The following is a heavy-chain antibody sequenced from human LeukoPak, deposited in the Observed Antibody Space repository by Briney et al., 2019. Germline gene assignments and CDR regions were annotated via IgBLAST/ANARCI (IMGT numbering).Heavy chain of an antibody. D-gene: IGHD2-15*01. V-gene: IGHV5-51*01. CDR2: IFPGESRT. CDR3: ARHGIMGCSGGKCFTSFFYYGLDV. J-gene: IGHJ6*02. Sequence: GESLKISCKAFGYNFADYWIGWVRLVPGKGLEWMGIIFPGESRTAYSPSFQGQVTISADNSISTAHLQWNSLKASDTAMYFCARHGIMGCSGGKCFTSFFYYGLDVWGQGSTVTVSS. CDR1: GYNFADYW.